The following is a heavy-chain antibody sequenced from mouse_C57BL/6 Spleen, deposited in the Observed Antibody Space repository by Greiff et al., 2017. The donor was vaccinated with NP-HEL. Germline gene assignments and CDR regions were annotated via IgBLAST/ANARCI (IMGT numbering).Heavy chain of an antibody. J-gene: IGHJ2*01. D-gene: IGHD1-1*01. CDR3: AMDYGSSYGDY. CDR1: GYAFSSYW. V-gene: IGHV1-80*01. CDR2: IYPGDGDN. Sequence: QVQLKESGAELVKPGASVKISCKASGYAFSSYWMNWVKQRPGTGLEWIGQIYPGDGDNNYNGKFKGKATLTADKSSSTAYRQLSSLASEDSAVYVCAMDYGSSYGDYWGQGTTLTVSS.